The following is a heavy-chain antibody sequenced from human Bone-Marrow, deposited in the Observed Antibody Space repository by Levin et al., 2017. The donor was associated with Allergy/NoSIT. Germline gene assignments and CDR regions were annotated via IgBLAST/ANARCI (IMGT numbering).Heavy chain of an antibody. D-gene: IGHD5-12*01. CDR1: GATFSSSA. V-gene: IGHV1-69*01. Sequence: KISCRASGATFSSSAFSWVRQAPGQGLEWMGGIIPILGTANYAQKFQGRVTFTADESTSTAYMELRSLRSDDTAVFYCARWAGAGPYSDYKWTPPSDFWGQGTLVSVSS. CDR2: IIPILGTA. J-gene: IGHJ4*02. CDR3: ARWAGAGPYSDYKWTPPSDF.